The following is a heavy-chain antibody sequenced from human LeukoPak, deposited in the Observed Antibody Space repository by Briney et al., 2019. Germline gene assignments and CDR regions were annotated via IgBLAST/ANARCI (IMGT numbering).Heavy chain of an antibody. Sequence: GGSLRLSCAASGFTFSSYGMHWVRQAPGKGLEWVAFIWYDGGNKYYADSVRGRFTISRDNSKNTLYLQMSSLRAEDTAVYYCARGAWPYSSSWSDYWGQGTLVTVSS. V-gene: IGHV3-33*08. CDR2: IWYDGGNK. CDR1: GFTFSSYG. CDR3: ARGAWPYSSSWSDY. J-gene: IGHJ4*02. D-gene: IGHD6-13*01.